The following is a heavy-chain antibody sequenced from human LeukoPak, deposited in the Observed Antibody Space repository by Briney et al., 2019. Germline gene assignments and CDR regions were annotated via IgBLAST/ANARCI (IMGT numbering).Heavy chain of an antibody. CDR3: ARGEQQLDFDWFDP. V-gene: IGHV4-38-2*01. CDR2: IYHSGST. D-gene: IGHD6-13*01. J-gene: IGHJ5*02. Sequence: SETLSLTCAVSGYSISSGYYWGWIRHPPGKGLEWIGSIYHSGSTYYNPSLKSRVTISVDTSKNQFSLKRSSVTAANTAVYCCARGEQQLDFDWFDPGGQGTLVTVSS. CDR1: GYSISSGYY.